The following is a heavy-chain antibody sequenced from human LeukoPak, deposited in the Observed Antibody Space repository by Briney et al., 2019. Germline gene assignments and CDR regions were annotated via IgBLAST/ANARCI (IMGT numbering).Heavy chain of an antibody. J-gene: IGHJ4*02. Sequence: GGSLRLSCAASGFTFSSYSMNWVRQAPGKGLEWVSSISSSSSYIYYADSVKGRFTTSRDNAKNSLYLQMNTLRAEDTAVYYCAKSRGSGSNMARGVNFDYWGQGTLVTVSS. CDR2: ISSSSSYI. CDR3: AKSRGSGSNMARGVNFDY. V-gene: IGHV3-21*04. CDR1: GFTFSSYS. D-gene: IGHD3-10*01.